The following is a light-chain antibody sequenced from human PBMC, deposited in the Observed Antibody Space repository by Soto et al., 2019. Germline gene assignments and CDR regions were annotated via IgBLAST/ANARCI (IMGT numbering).Light chain of an antibody. V-gene: IGKV3D-15*01. CDR2: DAS. Sequence: EIVMTQSPATLSVSPGERATLSCRASQSVSSSYLAWYQQKPGQAPTLLIYDASSRASGLPDRFSGSGSGTEFTLTISSLQSEDFAVYYCQQYNNWPPITFGQGTRLEIK. CDR1: QSVSSSY. J-gene: IGKJ5*01. CDR3: QQYNNWPPIT.